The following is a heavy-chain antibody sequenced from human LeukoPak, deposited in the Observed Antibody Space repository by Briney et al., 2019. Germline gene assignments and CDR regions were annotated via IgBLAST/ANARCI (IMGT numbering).Heavy chain of an antibody. V-gene: IGHV1-8*01. J-gene: IGHJ5*02. CDR3: ARLVGSGSYPFVLTHWFDP. Sequence: ASVKVSCKASGYTFTSYDINWVRQATGQGLEWMGWMNPNSGNTGYAQKFQGRVTMTRNTSISTAYMELSSLKASDTAMYYCARLVGSGSYPFVLTHWFDPWGQGTLVTVSS. CDR1: GYTFTSYD. D-gene: IGHD3-10*01. CDR2: MNPNSGNT.